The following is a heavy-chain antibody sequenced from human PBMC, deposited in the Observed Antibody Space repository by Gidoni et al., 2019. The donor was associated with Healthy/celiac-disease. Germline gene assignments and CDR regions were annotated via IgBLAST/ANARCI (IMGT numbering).Heavy chain of an antibody. CDR1: GGSFSGYY. Sequence: QVQLQQWGAGLLKPSETLSLTCAVYGGSFSGYYWSWIRQPPGKGLEWIGEINHSGSNNYNPSLKSRVTISVDTSKNQFSLKLSSVTAADTAVYYCARGTLQGGSGSFDYWGQGTLVTVSS. V-gene: IGHV4-34*01. CDR2: INHSGSN. CDR3: ARGTLQGGSGSFDY. J-gene: IGHJ4*02. D-gene: IGHD3-10*01.